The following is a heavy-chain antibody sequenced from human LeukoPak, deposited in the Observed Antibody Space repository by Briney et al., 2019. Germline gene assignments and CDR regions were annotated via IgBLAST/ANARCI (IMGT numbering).Heavy chain of an antibody. Sequence: SETLSLTCTVSGGSISSYYWSWIRQPPGKGLEWIGYIYYSGSTNYNPSLKSRVTISVDTSKNQFSLKLSSVTAADTAVYYCARDLRGHYYGSGSYRWFDPWGQGTLVTVSS. J-gene: IGHJ5*02. CDR1: GGSISSYY. V-gene: IGHV4-59*01. D-gene: IGHD3-10*01. CDR2: IYYSGST. CDR3: ARDLRGHYYGSGSYRWFDP.